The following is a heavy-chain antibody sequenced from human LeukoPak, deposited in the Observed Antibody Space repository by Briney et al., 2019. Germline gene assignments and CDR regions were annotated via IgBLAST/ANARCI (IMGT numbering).Heavy chain of an antibody. CDR3: ASGYYYYYGMDV. CDR1: GFTFDDYA. J-gene: IGHJ6*02. Sequence: PGGSLRLSCAASGFTFDDYAMHWVRQAPGKGLEWVSGISWNSGSIGYADSVKGRFTISRDNAKNSLYLQMNSLRAEDTALYYCASGYYYYYGMDVWGQGTTVTVSS. CDR2: ISWNSGSI. V-gene: IGHV3-9*01.